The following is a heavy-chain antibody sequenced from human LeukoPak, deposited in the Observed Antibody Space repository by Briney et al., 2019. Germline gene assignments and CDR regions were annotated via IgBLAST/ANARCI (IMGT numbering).Heavy chain of an antibody. CDR3: ARPHATMVRGVIVISYFDY. V-gene: IGHV2-70*11. CDR2: IDWDDDK. CDR1: DGSISSYYW. D-gene: IGHD3-10*01. Sequence: TLSLTCTVSDGSISSYYWSWIRQPPGKALEWLARIDWDDDKYYSTSLKTRLTISKDTSKNQVVLTMTNMDPVDTATYYCARPHATMVRGVIVISYFDYWGQGTLVTVSS. J-gene: IGHJ4*02.